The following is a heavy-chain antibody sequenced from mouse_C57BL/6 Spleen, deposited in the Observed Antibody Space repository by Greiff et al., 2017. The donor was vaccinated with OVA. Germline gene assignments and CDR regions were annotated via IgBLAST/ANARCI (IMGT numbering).Heavy chain of an antibody. Sequence: EVKVEESGGGLVKPGGSLKLSCAASGFTFSSYAMSWVRQTPEKRLEWVATISDGGSYTYYPDNVKGRFTISRDNAKNNLYLQMSHLKSEDTAMYYCARAIYYYGSSSYFDYWGQGTTLTVSS. D-gene: IGHD1-1*01. CDR3: ARAIYYYGSSSYFDY. J-gene: IGHJ2*01. V-gene: IGHV5-4*03. CDR1: GFTFSSYA. CDR2: ISDGGSYT.